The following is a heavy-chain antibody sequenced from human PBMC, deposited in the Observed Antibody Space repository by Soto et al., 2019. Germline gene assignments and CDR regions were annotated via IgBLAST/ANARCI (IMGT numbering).Heavy chain of an antibody. CDR2: INPSGGST. CDR3: ARGGRDNWNYGGLRSDY. CDR1: GYTFTSYY. V-gene: IGHV1-46*03. Sequence: QVQLVQSGAEVKKPGASVKLSCKASGYTFTSYYMHWVRQAHGQGLEWMGIINPSGGSTSYAQKFQGRVTMTRGTSTSTVYMELSSLRAEDTPGYYCARGGRDNWNYGGLRSDYWGQGTLVTVSS. J-gene: IGHJ4*02. D-gene: IGHD1-7*01.